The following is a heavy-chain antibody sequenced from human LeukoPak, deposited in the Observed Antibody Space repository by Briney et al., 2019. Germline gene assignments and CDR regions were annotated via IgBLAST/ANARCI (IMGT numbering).Heavy chain of an antibody. CDR1: GFTFSSYG. Sequence: PGGSLSHTCAASGFTFSSYGMSWVRHAPRQGLELVANIKQDGSESIYVDPVKGRFTISRDNAKNSLFLQMNSLRAEDTAVYYCVRWIASGSGIYWYFDVWGRGTLVTVSS. J-gene: IGHJ2*01. D-gene: IGHD1-26*01. V-gene: IGHV3-7*01. CDR2: IKQDGSES. CDR3: VRWIASGSGIYWYFDV.